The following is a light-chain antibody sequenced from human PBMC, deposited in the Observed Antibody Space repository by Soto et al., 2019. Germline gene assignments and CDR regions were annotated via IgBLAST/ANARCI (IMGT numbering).Light chain of an antibody. V-gene: IGKV3-15*01. CDR1: QSVSSN. Sequence: EVVMTQSPATLSVSPGERATLSCRASQSVSSNLAWYQQKPGQAPRLLIYDASTRATGIPARFSGSGSGTEFTLTISSLRSEDSEFYHCQHYKNFWTFGKGPRGEI. CDR2: DAS. J-gene: IGKJ1*01. CDR3: QHYKNFWT.